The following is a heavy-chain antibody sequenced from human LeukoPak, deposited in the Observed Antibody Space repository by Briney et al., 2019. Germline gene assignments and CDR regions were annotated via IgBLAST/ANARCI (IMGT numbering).Heavy chain of an antibody. J-gene: IGHJ4*02. CDR3: ARASYGSNLQPWSPFDY. CDR1: GGSISSYY. V-gene: IGHV4-59*01. D-gene: IGHD6-13*01. Sequence: NLSETLSLTCTVSGGSISSYYWSWIRQPPGKGLEWIGYIYYSGGTNYNPSLKSRVTILVDTSKNQFSLKLSSVTAADTAVYYCARASYGSNLQPWSPFDYWGQGTLVTVSS. CDR2: IYYSGGT.